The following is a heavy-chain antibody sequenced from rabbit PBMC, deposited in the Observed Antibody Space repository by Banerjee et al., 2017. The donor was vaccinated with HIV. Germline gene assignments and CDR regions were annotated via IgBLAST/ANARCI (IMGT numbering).Heavy chain of an antibody. Sequence: QSLEESGGDLVKPEGSLTLTCTASGFDFSSNAMCWVRQAPGKGLEWVACSYAGSSGSTYYASWAKGRFTISKTSSTTVTLQMTSLTAADTATYFCARFWYTDYGDLWGPGTLVTVS. CDR3: ARFWYTDYGDL. CDR2: SYAGSSGST. J-gene: IGHJ4*01. D-gene: IGHD2-1*01. V-gene: IGHV1S40*01. CDR1: GFDFSSNA.